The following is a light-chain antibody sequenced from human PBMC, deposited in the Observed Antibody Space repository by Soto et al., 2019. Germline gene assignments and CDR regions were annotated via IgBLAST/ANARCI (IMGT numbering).Light chain of an antibody. CDR3: GSWDNILRAYV. CDR2: DNV. Sequence: QSVLTQPPSVSATPGQKVTISCSGSGSNLGSNYVSWYQQLPGTAPKLLIYDNVYRFSGIPDRFSASKSGTSATLGITGLQTGDEGDYYCGSWDNILRAYVFGAGTKLTVL. V-gene: IGLV1-51*01. CDR1: GSNLGSNY. J-gene: IGLJ1*01.